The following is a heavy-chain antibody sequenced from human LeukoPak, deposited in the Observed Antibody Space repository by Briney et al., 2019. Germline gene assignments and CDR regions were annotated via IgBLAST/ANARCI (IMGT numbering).Heavy chain of an antibody. CDR1: GFTFSSYG. Sequence: PGGSLRLSCAASGFTFSSYGMHWVRQAPGKGLEWVAFIRYDGSNKYYADSVKGRFTISRDNSKNTLYLHVNSLRAEDTAVYYCARARTTVTPRGAFDIWDQGTMVTVSS. CDR2: IRYDGSNK. J-gene: IGHJ3*02. CDR3: ARARTTVTPRGAFDI. V-gene: IGHV3-30*02. D-gene: IGHD4-17*01.